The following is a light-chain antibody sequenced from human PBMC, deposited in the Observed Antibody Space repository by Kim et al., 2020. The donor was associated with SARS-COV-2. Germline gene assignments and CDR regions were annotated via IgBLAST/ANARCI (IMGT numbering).Light chain of an antibody. J-gene: IGLJ2*01. V-gene: IGLV2-11*01. CDR3: CSYAGSVV. Sequence: SPGQSVTISCTGTSSDVGSYNYVSWYQQHPGKAPKLIIYAVTKRPSGVPDRFSGSKSGNTASLNISGLQAEDEADYYCCSYAGSVVFGGGTQLTVL. CDR2: AVT. CDR1: SSDVGSYNY.